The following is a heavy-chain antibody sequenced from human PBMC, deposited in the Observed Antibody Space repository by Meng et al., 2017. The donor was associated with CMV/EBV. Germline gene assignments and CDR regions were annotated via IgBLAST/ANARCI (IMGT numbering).Heavy chain of an antibody. J-gene: IGHJ4*02. D-gene: IGHD3-10*01. CDR2: TYYRSKWYN. Sequence: QTPSLTRAISGDSVSSTSTAWNWTRQPPSRGLEWLGRTYYRSKWYNDYAVSVKSRITINPDTSKNQFSLQLKSVTPEDTAVYYCARGPGGRFDYWGQGTLVTVSS. V-gene: IGHV6-1*01. CDR1: GDSVSSTSTA. CDR3: ARGPGGRFDY.